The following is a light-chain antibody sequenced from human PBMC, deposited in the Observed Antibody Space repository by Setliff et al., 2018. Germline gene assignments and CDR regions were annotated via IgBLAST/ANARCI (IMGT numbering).Light chain of an antibody. V-gene: IGLV2-18*02. CDR3: GSFTSTTTFYV. CDR2: EVF. CDR1: YSDIGGHDR. J-gene: IGLJ1*01. Sequence: QSVLTQPPSVSGSPGQSVTIPCSGTYSDIGGHDRVSWYQQPPGAAPKLIIYEVFNRPSGVPDRFSGSKSGTTASLTISGLLAEDEADYFCGSFTSTTTFYVFGPGTKVTVL.